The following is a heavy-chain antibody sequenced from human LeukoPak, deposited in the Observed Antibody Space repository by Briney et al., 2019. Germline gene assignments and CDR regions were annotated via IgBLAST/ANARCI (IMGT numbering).Heavy chain of an antibody. CDR2: IYHSGST. Sequence: XETLSLTCTVSGYSISSGYYWGWIRQPPGKGLEWIGSIYHSGSTYYNPSLKSRVTISVDTSKNQFSLKLSSVTAADTAVYYCARSVTVGSYYHFFDYWGQGTLVTVSS. D-gene: IGHD1-26*01. V-gene: IGHV4-38-2*02. CDR1: GYSISSGYY. J-gene: IGHJ4*02. CDR3: ARSVTVGSYYHFFDY.